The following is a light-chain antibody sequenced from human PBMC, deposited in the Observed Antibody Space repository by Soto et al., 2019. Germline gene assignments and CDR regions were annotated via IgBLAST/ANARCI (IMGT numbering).Light chain of an antibody. V-gene: IGLV2-14*01. CDR2: DVS. CDR1: SSDIGGYNY. CDR3: SSYTSSTKVV. Sequence: QSVLTQPASVSGSPGQSITISCTGTSSDIGGYNYVSWYQQDPGKAPKLMIYDVSNRPSGVSNRFSGSKSGNTASLTISGLQAEDEADYYCSSYTSSTKVVFGGGTQLTVL. J-gene: IGLJ2*01.